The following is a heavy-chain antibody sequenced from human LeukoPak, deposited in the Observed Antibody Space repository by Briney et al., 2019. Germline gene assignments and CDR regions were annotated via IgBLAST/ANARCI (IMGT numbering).Heavy chain of an antibody. V-gene: IGHV4-61*01. Sequence: PSETLSLTCTVSGGSVSSGSYYWSWIRQPPGKGLEWIGYIYYSGSTNYNPSFKSRVTISVDTSKNQFSLKLSSVTAADTAVYYCARDYGGNVDYWGQGTLVTVSS. CDR2: IYYSGST. CDR3: ARDYGGNVDY. J-gene: IGHJ4*02. CDR1: GGSVSSGSYY. D-gene: IGHD4-23*01.